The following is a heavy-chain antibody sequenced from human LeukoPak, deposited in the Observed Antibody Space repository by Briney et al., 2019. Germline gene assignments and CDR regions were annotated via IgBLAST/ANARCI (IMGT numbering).Heavy chain of an antibody. D-gene: IGHD2-2*01. CDR3: AKGVLSNQNFDY. CDR2: ISGSGGST. Sequence: GGSLRLSCAASGFTFTNYWMHWVRQAPGMGLVWVLGISGSGGSTYDADSVKGRFTISRDNSKNTLYLQMNSLRAEDTAVYYCAKGVLSNQNFDYWGQGTLVTVSS. J-gene: IGHJ4*02. V-gene: IGHV3-23*01. CDR1: GFTFTNYW.